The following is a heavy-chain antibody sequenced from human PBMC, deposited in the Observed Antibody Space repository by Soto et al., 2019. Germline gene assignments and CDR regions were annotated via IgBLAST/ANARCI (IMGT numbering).Heavy chain of an antibody. CDR1: GGTLSSSNW. D-gene: IGHD5-18*01. CDR2: IYHSGST. J-gene: IGHJ4*02. CDR3: ARAFSRRPQLWRILYYFDY. V-gene: IGHV4-4*02. Sequence: SETLSVTCAVAGGTLSSSNWWSWVNTPPGKGLEWIGEIYHSGSTNYNPSLKSRVAISVDKSKNQFSLKLSSVTAADTAVYYCARAFSRRPQLWRILYYFDYWGQGTLVTVSS.